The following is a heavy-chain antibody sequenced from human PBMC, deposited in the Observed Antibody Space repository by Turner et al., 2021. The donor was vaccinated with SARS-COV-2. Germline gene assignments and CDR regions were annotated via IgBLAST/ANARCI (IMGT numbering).Heavy chain of an antibody. CDR2: IYSGGST. D-gene: IGHD5-18*01. CDR3: ARVGSYGRRDVDY. CDR1: GFTFSSRG. Sequence: QVHLVESGGGVVQPGRSLRLSCAASGFTFSSRGLHWVRQAPGKGLEWVAVIYSGGSTYYADSVKGRFTISRDNSKNTLYLQMNSLRAEDTAAYYCARVGSYGRRDVDYWGQGTLVTVSS. J-gene: IGHJ4*02. V-gene: IGHV3-NL1*01.